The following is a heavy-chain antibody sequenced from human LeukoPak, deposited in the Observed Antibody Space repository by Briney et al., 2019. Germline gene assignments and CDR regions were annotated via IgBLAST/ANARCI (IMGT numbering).Heavy chain of an antibody. CDR3: AREREWIQLPAMRTYYYMDV. CDR2: IYYSGST. Sequence: SETLSLTCTVSGGSISSYYWSWIRQPPGKGLEWIGYIYYSGSTNYNPSLKSRVTISVDTSKNQFSLKLSPVTAADTAVYYCAREREWIQLPAMRTYYYMDVWGKGTTVTVSS. CDR1: GGSISSYY. D-gene: IGHD5-18*01. J-gene: IGHJ6*03. V-gene: IGHV4-59*01.